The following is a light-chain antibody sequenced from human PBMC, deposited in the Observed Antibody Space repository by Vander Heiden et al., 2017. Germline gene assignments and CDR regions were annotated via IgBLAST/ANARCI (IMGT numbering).Light chain of an antibody. Sequence: SFVLTSLPSVSVAPGQTASILCGGRDIVSKSGQWYQQRPGQAPLLVVYDDNDRPAGIPERFSGSNSGNTATLIITGVEAGDEGDYFCQVWDGGSDLLVVFGGGTKLTVL. CDR2: DDN. CDR3: QVWDGGSDLLVV. V-gene: IGLV3-21*02. J-gene: IGLJ2*01. CDR1: DIVSKS.